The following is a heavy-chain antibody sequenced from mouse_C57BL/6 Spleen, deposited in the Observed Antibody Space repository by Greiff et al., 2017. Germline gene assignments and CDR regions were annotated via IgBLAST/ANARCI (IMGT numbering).Heavy chain of an antibody. CDR1: GYTFTDYE. Sequence: SGAELVRPGASVTLSCKASGYTFTDYEMHWVKQTPVHGLEWIGAIDPETGGTAYNQKFKGKAILTADKSSSTAYMELRSLTSEDSAVYYCTINYYGSSYGYFDVWGTGTTVTVSS. J-gene: IGHJ1*03. CDR3: TINYYGSSYGYFDV. CDR2: IDPETGGT. D-gene: IGHD1-1*01. V-gene: IGHV1-15*01.